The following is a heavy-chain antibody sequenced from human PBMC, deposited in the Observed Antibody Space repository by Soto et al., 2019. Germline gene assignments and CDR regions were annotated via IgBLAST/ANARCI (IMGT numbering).Heavy chain of an antibody. CDR1: GGTFSSYA. V-gene: IGHV1-69*13. Sequence: SVKVSCKASGGTFSSYAISWVRQAPGQGLEWMGGIIPIFGTANYAQKFQGRVTITADESTSTAYMELSSLRSEDTAVYYCARYRYYYYGMDVWGQGTTVTVSS. J-gene: IGHJ6*02. CDR3: ARYRYYYYGMDV. D-gene: IGHD1-26*01. CDR2: IIPIFGTA.